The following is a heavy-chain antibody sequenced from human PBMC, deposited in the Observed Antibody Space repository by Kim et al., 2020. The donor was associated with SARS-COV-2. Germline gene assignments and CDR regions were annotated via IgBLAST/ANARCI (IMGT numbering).Heavy chain of an antibody. Sequence: GGSLRLSCAASGFTFSNYGMHWVRQAPGKGLEWVAVIWYDGSDKYYADSVKGRFTISRDNSENTVYLQMSSLRAEDTAVYYCAKGEISTTDYDILTGSDEGMDDWGQGTLVTASS. J-gene: IGHJ4*02. CDR3: AKGEISTTDYDILTGSDEGMDD. CDR1: GFTFSNYG. CDR2: IWYDGSDK. V-gene: IGHV3-33*06. D-gene: IGHD3-9*01.